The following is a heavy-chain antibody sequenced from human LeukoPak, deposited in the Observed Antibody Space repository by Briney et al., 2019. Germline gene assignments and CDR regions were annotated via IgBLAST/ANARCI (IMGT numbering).Heavy chain of an antibody. CDR2: ISYDGSNK. CDR3: ARVIGYSSGWYGSYFDY. D-gene: IGHD6-19*01. V-gene: IGHV3-30*03. J-gene: IGHJ4*02. CDR1: GFTFSNYG. Sequence: SGGSLRLSCAASGFTFSNYGMHWVRQAPGKGLEWVAIISYDGSNKYYADSVKGRFTISRDNSKNTLYLQMNSPRVEDTAVYYCARVIGYSSGWYGSYFDYWGQGTLVTVSS.